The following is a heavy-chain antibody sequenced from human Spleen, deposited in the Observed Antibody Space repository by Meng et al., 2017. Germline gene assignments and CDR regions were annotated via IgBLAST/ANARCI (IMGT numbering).Heavy chain of an antibody. D-gene: IGHD4-11*01. J-gene: IGHJ4*02. CDR2: INHSGST. V-gene: IGHV4-39*06. CDR3: ARGPTTMAHDFDY. Sequence: RLQLTESGPGLVKPSETLSLTCTVSSDFIGSSGYYWGWIRQPPGKGLEWIGEINHSGSTNYNPSLESRATISVDTSQNNLSLKLSSVTAADSAVYYCARGPTTMAHDFDYWGQGTLVTVSS. CDR1: SDFIGSSGYY.